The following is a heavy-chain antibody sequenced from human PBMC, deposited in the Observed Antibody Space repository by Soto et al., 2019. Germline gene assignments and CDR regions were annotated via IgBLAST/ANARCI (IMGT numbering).Heavy chain of an antibody. D-gene: IGHD3-3*01. CDR1: GGSVSSGSYY. Sequence: QVQLQESGPGLVKPSETLSLTCTVSGGSVSSGSYYWSWIRQPPGKGLEWIGYIYTSGSTNYNPSLKSRVTMSVETSKNQFSLKLSSVTAADTAVYYCARAYDFWSGHSQDWFDPWGQGTLVTVSS. J-gene: IGHJ5*02. CDR3: ARAYDFWSGHSQDWFDP. V-gene: IGHV4-61*01. CDR2: IYTSGST.